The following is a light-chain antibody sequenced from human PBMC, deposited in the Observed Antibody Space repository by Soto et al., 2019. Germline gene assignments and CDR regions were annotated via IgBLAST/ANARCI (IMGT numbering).Light chain of an antibody. CDR3: QQYNNWPRT. V-gene: IGKV3-15*01. J-gene: IGKJ5*01. CDR1: QLFSSN. Sequence: EIVMTQSPGTLSVFPGEPVPLPCGASQLFSSNLAWYQHKPGQAPRLLIYGVSTRDTGVPDRFSGSASGTEFTLTISSLQSEDFAVYYCQQYNNWPRTFGQGTRLEN. CDR2: GVS.